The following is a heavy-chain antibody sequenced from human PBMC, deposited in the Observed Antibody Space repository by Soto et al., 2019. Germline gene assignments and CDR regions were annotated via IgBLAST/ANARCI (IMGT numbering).Heavy chain of an antibody. CDR2: ISGYNGDT. J-gene: IGHJ6*02. CDR1: GYSFTTYV. V-gene: IGHV1-18*01. Sequence: ASVKVSCKAPGYSFTTYVISWVRQAPGQGLEWMGWISGYNGDTNNAQKFQDRVTMTIDRSTTTAYLELRSLTSDDTAVYYCAKNGHPPYYYYGIDILAQRTTVPVSS. CDR3: AKNGHPPYYYYGIDI. D-gene: IGHD2-8*01.